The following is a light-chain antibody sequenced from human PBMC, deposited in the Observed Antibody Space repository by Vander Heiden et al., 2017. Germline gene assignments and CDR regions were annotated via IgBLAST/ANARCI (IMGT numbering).Light chain of an antibody. Sequence: QSALTQPRSVSGSPGQSVTISCTGTRSDVGGYNYVSWYQQHPGKAPKLMIYDVAQRPSGVPDRFSGSKSGNTASLTISGLQAEDEADYDCCSYAGSYVDVFGTGTTVTVL. CDR1: RSDVGGYNY. CDR2: DVA. J-gene: IGLJ1*01. V-gene: IGLV2-11*01. CDR3: CSYAGSYVDV.